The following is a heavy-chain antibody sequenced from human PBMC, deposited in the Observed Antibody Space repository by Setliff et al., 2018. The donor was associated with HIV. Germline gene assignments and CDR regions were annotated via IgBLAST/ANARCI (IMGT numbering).Heavy chain of an antibody. V-gene: IGHV3-7*03. CDR3: TRCAAGLYCRNSFEY. D-gene: IGHD2-15*01. CDR2: IEQGGTEN. CDR1: GFTFSRYW. J-gene: IGHJ4*02. Sequence: HPGGSLRLSCAASGFTFSRYWMSWVRQAPGKGLEWVANIEQGGTENYYVDSVSGRITISRDNAKNSLDLEMRYLRGDDTAIYYCTRCAAGLYCRNSFEYWGRGALVTVSS.